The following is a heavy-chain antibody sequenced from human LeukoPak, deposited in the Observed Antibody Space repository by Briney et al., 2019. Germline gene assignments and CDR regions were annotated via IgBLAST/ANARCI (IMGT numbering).Heavy chain of an antibody. CDR2: IWYDGSNK. V-gene: IGHV3-33*01. CDR1: GFTFSSYG. CDR3: ARDGGYSYGTGGTFDY. Sequence: PGRSLRLSCAASGFTFSSYGMHWVRQAPGKGLEWVAVIWYDGSNKYYADSVKGRFTISRDNSKNTLYLQMNSLRAEDTAVYCCARDGGYSYGTGGTFDYWGQGTLVTVSS. D-gene: IGHD5-18*01. J-gene: IGHJ4*02.